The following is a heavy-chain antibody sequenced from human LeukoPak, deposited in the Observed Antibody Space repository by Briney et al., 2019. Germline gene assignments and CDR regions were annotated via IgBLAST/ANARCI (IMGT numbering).Heavy chain of an antibody. CDR2: VYNRGTT. J-gene: IGHJ4*02. CDR3: ATSSSGYYYSRENY. Sequence: PSETLSLTCSVSNGSISRYYWNWIRQTPGKGLEWIGYVYNRGTTKYNPSLESRVSISVDTSRSQFSLILRSVTAADTAVYYCATSSSGYYYSRENYWGQGTLVTVSS. V-gene: IGHV4-59*01. D-gene: IGHD3-22*01. CDR1: NGSISRYY.